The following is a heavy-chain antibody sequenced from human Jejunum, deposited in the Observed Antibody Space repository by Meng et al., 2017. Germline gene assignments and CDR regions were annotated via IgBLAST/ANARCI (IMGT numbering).Heavy chain of an antibody. J-gene: IGHJ4*02. D-gene: IGHD1-26*01. V-gene: IGHV6-1*01. CDR1: GDSVSSNSSG. Sequence: QIQLQQSGPGLVKPSQTLSLTCAISGDSVSSNSSGWNWIRQSPSRGLELLGRTYYRSKWYIDYAVSVKSRITINPDTSKNQFSLHLNSVTPEDTAVYYCAGGGLVRSTRGYFDYWGQGTLVTVSS. CDR3: AGGGLVRSTRGYFDY. CDR2: TYYRSKWYI.